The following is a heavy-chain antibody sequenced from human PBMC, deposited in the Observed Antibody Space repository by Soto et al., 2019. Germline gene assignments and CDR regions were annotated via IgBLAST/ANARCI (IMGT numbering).Heavy chain of an antibody. CDR1: GGSFSGYY. J-gene: IGHJ2*01. CDR2: INHSGST. Sequence: SETLSLTCAVYGGSFSGYYWSWIRQPPGKGLEWIGEINHSGSTNYNPTLKSRVTISVDTSKNQFSLKLSSVTAADTAVYYCARGLGEQQLVREYFDLWGRGTLVTVSS. CDR3: ARGLGEQQLVREYFDL. D-gene: IGHD6-13*01. V-gene: IGHV4-34*01.